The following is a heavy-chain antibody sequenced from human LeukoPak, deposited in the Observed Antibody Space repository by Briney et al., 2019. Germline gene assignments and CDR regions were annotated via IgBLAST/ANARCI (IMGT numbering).Heavy chain of an antibody. D-gene: IGHD3-3*01. Sequence: SETPSLTCAVYGGSFSGYYWSWIRQPPGKGLEWIGEINHSGSTNYNPSLKSRVTISVDTSKNQFSLKLSSVTAADTAVYYCARGGRQDYDFWSDTSYFYGMDVWGQGTTVTVSS. J-gene: IGHJ6*02. CDR1: GGSFSGYY. CDR3: ARGGRQDYDFWSDTSYFYGMDV. V-gene: IGHV4-34*01. CDR2: INHSGST.